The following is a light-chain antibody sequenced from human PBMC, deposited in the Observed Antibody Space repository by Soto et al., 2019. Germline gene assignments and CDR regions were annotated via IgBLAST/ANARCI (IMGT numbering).Light chain of an antibody. J-gene: IGKJ1*01. Sequence: EIVLTQSPGTLSLSPGERATLACRASQSVSSSYLAWYQQKPGQAPSRLIYGASSRATGIPARFSGSGSWTDFPLNISRLETEEFAVYYGQQYGSSLWTFGQGTKVDIK. CDR2: GAS. V-gene: IGKV3-20*01. CDR1: QSVSSSY. CDR3: QQYGSSLWT.